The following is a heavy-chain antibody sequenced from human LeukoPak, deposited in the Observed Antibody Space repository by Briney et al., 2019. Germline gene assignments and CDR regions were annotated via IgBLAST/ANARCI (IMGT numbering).Heavy chain of an antibody. V-gene: IGHV3-30*02. CDR3: AKTGSSGWYVEY. D-gene: IGHD6-19*01. Sequence: PGGSLRLSCAASGFTFSSYGMHWVRQAPGKGLDWVAFIRYDGTTKYYADSVKGRFTISRDNSKNTLYLQMNSLRAEDTAVYYCAKTGSSGWYVEYWGQGTLVTVFS. J-gene: IGHJ4*02. CDR2: IRYDGTTK. CDR1: GFTFSSYG.